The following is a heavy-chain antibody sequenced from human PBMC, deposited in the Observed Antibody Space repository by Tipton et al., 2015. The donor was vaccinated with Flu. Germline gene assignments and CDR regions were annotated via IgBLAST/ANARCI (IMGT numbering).Heavy chain of an antibody. CDR2: IYTTGST. V-gene: IGHV4-61*02. Sequence: LRLSCTVSGASISSGSFHWTWLRQPAGKGLEWIGRIYTTGSTNYNPSLRSRVTISGDTSKNQFSLQLNSVTAEDTAVYYCARSPSYSGSGIYPYYFDDWGQGTLVTVSS. CDR1: GASISSGSFH. CDR3: ARSPSYSGSGIYPYYFDD. J-gene: IGHJ4*02. D-gene: IGHD3-10*01.